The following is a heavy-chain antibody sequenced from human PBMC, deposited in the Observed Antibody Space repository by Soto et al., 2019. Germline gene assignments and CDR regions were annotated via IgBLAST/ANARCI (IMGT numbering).Heavy chain of an antibody. V-gene: IGHV4-31*03. CDR1: GGSLSSDGYY. CDR3: ARGRNWLGCCSSTSCRNWFDP. D-gene: IGHD2-2*01. J-gene: IGHJ5*02. Sequence: HSETLSLTCTVAGGSLSSDGYYWSCSRKHPGKGLEWMGDIYYSGSTCYTPSLKSRVTISVDTCKNKCFLKLRSVTAEDTAVYGCARGRNWLGCCSSTSCRNWFDPWGQGTLVTVSS. CDR2: IYYSGST.